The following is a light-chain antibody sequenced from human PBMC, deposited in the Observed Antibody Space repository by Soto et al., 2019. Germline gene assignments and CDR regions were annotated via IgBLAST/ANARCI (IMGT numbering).Light chain of an antibody. CDR2: AES. CDR3: QQLNSYPLP. J-gene: IGKJ3*01. CDR1: QGISSY. Sequence: DIQLTQSPSFLSASVGDRVTITCRASQGISSYLAWYQQKPGKAPKLLIYAESTLQSGVPSRFSGSRSGTEFTLTISSLQPEDFATYYCQQLNSYPLPFGPGTKVDIK. V-gene: IGKV1-9*01.